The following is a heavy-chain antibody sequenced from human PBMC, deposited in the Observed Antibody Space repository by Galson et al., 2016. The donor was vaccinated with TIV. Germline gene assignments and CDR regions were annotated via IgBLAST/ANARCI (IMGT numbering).Heavy chain of an antibody. D-gene: IGHD2-15*01. CDR3: ARSSCGPPLGHCLLTACYTAWYSDV. J-gene: IGHJ2*01. Sequence: SVKVSCKASGFTFSDYYIHWIRQAPGQGLEWVGWINPDSGATNYAQKFQGRVTMTRDKSTSTAYLDLRWLTSDDTAVYFCARSSCGPPLGHCLLTACYTAWYSDVWGRGTLIIVSS. CDR2: INPDSGAT. CDR1: GFTFSDYY. V-gene: IGHV1-2*02.